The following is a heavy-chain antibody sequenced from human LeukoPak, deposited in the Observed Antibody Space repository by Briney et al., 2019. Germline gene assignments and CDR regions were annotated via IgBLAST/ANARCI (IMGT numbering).Heavy chain of an antibody. Sequence: GGSLRLSCAASGFTFSSYSMNWVRQAPGKGLEWVSSISSSSSYKYYVDSVKGRFTISRDNAKNSLYLQMNSLRAEDTAVYYCARGGTRAVPTPTDYWGRGTLVTVSS. CDR1: GFTFSSYS. CDR3: ARGGTRAVPTPTDY. D-gene: IGHD3-16*01. CDR2: ISSSSSYK. J-gene: IGHJ4*02. V-gene: IGHV3-21*01.